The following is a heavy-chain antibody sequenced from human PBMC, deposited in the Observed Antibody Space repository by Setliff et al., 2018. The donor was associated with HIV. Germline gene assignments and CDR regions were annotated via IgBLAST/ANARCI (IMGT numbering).Heavy chain of an antibody. Sequence: SVKVSCKASGGIFSSYALSWVRQAPGQGLEWLGGIVPIFGTANYAQRFQGRVTMTRDTSISTAYMELNSLRSDDTAVYYCATAGGRSWFDPWGPGTLVTVSS. CDR2: IVPIFGTA. V-gene: IGHV1-69*05. CDR1: GGIFSSYA. D-gene: IGHD3-16*01. CDR3: ATAGGRSWFDP. J-gene: IGHJ5*02.